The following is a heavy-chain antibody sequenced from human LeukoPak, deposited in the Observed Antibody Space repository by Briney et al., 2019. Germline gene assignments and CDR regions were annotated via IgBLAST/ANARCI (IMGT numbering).Heavy chain of an antibody. CDR2: ISAYNGNT. V-gene: IGHV1-18*01. Sequence: ASVKVSCEASGYTFTSYGISWVRQAPGQGLEWMGWISAYNGNTNYAQKLQGRVTMTTDTSTSTAYMELRSLRSDDTAVYYCARDDSLEDYYSHNWFDPWGQGTLVTVSS. D-gene: IGHD3-22*01. J-gene: IGHJ5*02. CDR1: GYTFTSYG. CDR3: ARDDSLEDYYSHNWFDP.